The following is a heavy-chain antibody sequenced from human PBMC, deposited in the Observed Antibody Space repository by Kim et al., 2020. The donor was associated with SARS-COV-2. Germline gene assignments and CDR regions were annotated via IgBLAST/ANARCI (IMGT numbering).Heavy chain of an antibody. J-gene: IGHJ4*02. V-gene: IGHV3-15*05. CDR2: IKSKVAGGTP. CDR3: STDFILGYCAGAGCYSRG. Sequence: GGSLRLSCAVSGVTFSERWMSWVRQAPGKGLEWVAVIKSKVAGGTPDYAAPVKGRFSISRDDSKSTLYLQMNNLRTEDTGFYYCSTDFILGYCAGAGCYSRGGGQGTLVTVSS. D-gene: IGHD2-15*01. CDR1: GVTFSERW.